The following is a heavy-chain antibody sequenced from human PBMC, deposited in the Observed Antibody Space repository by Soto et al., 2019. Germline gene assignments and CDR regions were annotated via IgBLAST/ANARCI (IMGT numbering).Heavy chain of an antibody. J-gene: IGHJ1*01. D-gene: IGHD2-21*02. CDR3: AIDLDGPQANKSDPLSRPG. V-gene: IGHV4-30-4*01. Sequence: PSRNPALTCTVSGGSISSDDCYCGWIRQAPGRGLEWIGYIHSSGSIYYNPSLKSRATMSIDTARNQFSLKVSSVTVADTAVYYGAIDLDGPQANKSDPLSRPGWVQGTL. CDR1: GGSISSDDCY. CDR2: IHSSGSI.